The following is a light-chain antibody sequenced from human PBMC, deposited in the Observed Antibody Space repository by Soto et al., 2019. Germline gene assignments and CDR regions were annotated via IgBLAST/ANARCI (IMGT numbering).Light chain of an antibody. Sequence: EIVLTQSPGTLSLSPWEIATLSCRASQSISSNYLAWYQQKPGQAPRLLIYGASSRATGIPDRFSGSGSGTDFTLTISRLEPEDFAVYYCQQYDSSPLTFGQGTKVDIK. CDR1: QSISSNY. CDR3: QQYDSSPLT. CDR2: GAS. J-gene: IGKJ1*01. V-gene: IGKV3-20*01.